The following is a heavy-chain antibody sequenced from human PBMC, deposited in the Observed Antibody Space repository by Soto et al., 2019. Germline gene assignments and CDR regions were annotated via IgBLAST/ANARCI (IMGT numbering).Heavy chain of an antibody. CDR2: ISAYNGNT. V-gene: IGHV1-18*04. J-gene: IGHJ6*02. CDR3: ARDGENIVVVVAASDYYGMDV. Sequence: ASVKVSCKASGYTFTSYGISWVRQAPGQGLEWMGWISAYNGNTNYAQKLQGRVTMTTDTSTSTAYMELRSLRSDDTAVYYCARDGENIVVVVAASDYYGMDVWGQGTTGTVSS. D-gene: IGHD2-15*01. CDR1: GYTFTSYG.